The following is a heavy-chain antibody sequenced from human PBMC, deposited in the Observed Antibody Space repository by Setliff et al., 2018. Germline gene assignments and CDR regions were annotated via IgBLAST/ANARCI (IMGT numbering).Heavy chain of an antibody. CDR2: ISPYSGET. V-gene: IGHV1-18*01. CDR1: GFNFITYG. J-gene: IGHJ4*02. Sequence: GASVKVSCKTSGFNFITYGFSWVRQAPGQGLEWLGWISPYSGETNNAQKFQDRLSGTADTSSKTIYMELRSLTSDDTAVYFCTTSRAPRVVLAADFDLWGQGTLVTVSS. CDR3: TTSRAPRVVLAADFDL. D-gene: IGHD2-21*01.